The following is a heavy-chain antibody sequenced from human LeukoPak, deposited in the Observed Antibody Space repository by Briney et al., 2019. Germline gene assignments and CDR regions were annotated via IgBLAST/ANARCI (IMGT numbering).Heavy chain of an antibody. J-gene: IGHJ4*02. CDR3: AREPGYCSGGTCYTGRADY. D-gene: IGHD2-15*01. CDR1: GFTSSTYS. CDR2: ISSSSRYI. V-gene: IGHV3-21*01. Sequence: GGSLRLSCAASGFTSSTYSMNWVRQAPGKGLGWGSSISSSSRYIYYADSVKGRFTISRANATNSMYLQLNSLRAEDTAVYYCAREPGYCSGGTCYTGRADYWGLGTLVTVSS.